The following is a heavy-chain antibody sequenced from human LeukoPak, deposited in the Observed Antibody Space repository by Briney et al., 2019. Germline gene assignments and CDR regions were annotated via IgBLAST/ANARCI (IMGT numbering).Heavy chain of an antibody. V-gene: IGHV1-46*01. CDR3: ATPRGPKLVPQYYYYGMDV. Sequence: ASVKVSCKASGYTFTSYYMHWVRQAPGQGLEWMGIINPSGGSTSYAQKFQGRVTMTRDTSTSTVYMELSSLRSEDTAVYYCATPRGPKLVPQYYYYGMDVWGQGTTVTVSS. CDR1: GYTFTSYY. CDR2: INPSGGST. D-gene: IGHD6-6*01. J-gene: IGHJ6*02.